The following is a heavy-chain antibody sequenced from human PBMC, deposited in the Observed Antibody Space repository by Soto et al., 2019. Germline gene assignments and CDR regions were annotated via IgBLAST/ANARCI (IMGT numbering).Heavy chain of an antibody. CDR3: AKDKAPALDTAMVNLVYYYYYYGMDV. CDR1: GFTFSSYA. CDR2: ISGSGGST. Sequence: GGSLRLSCAASGFTFSSYAMSWVRQAPGKGLEWVSAISGSGGSTYYADSVKGRFTISRDNSKNTLYLQMNSLRAEDTAVYYCAKDKAPALDTAMVNLVYYYYYYGMDVWGQGTTVTVSS. D-gene: IGHD5-18*01. V-gene: IGHV3-23*01. J-gene: IGHJ6*02.